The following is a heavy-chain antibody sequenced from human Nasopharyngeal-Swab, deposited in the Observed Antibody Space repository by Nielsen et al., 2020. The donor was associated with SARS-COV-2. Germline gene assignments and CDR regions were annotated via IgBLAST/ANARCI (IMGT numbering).Heavy chain of an antibody. Sequence: VRQAPGKGVEWVSAISGSGGSTYYADSVKGRFTISRDNSKNTLYLQMNSLRAEDTAVYYCANGIAVFDYWGQGTLVTVSS. D-gene: IGHD6-19*01. J-gene: IGHJ4*02. V-gene: IGHV3-23*01. CDR2: ISGSGGST. CDR3: ANGIAVFDY.